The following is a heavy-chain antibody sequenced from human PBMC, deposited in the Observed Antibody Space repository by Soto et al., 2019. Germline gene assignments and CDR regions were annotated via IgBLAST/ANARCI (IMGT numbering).Heavy chain of an antibody. J-gene: IGHJ3*02. Sequence: VKVSCKASGYTFTSYYMHWVRQAPGQGLEWMGIINPSGGSTSYAQKFQGRVTMTRDTSTSTVYMELSSLRSEDTAVYYCARFIVGDTTSDAFDIWGQGTMVTVSS. CDR3: ARFIVGDTTSDAFDI. CDR2: INPSGGST. D-gene: IGHD1-26*01. V-gene: IGHV1-46*01. CDR1: GYTFTSYY.